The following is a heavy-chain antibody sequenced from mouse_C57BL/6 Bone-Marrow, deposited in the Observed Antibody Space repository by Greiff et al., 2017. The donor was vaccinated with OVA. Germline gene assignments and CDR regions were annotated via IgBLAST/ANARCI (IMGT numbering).Heavy chain of an antibody. D-gene: IGHD2-4*01. CDR3: ARNDYDGAY. V-gene: IGHV1-82*01. CDR2: IYPGDGDT. CDR1: GYAFSSSW. J-gene: IGHJ3*01. Sequence: VQLQQSGPELVKPGASVKISCKASGYAFSSSWLNWVKQRPGKGLEWLGRIYPGDGDTNYNGQFKGKATLTADKSSSTAYMQLSSLTSEDSAVYFCARNDYDGAYWGQGTLVTVSA.